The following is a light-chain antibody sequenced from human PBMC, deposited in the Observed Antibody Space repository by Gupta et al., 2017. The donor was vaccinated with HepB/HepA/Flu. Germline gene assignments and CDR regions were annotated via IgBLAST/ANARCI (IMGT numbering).Light chain of an antibody. Sequence: QSVLPPPPSTSGTPGPRVTMSCSGSRSNIGSNTVNWYQQLPGTAPQLLIYSNSQRPSGVPDRFSGSRSDTSASLAISGLQSEDEAAYYCAAWDDSLNGPVFGGGTKLTVL. CDR2: SNS. J-gene: IGLJ2*01. V-gene: IGLV1-44*01. CDR1: RSNIGSNT. CDR3: AAWDDSLNGPV.